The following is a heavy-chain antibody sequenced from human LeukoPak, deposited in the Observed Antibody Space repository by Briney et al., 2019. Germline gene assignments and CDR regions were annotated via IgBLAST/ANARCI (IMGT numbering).Heavy chain of an antibody. CDR3: ARVTTSAAMEDYFDY. CDR1: GGSISSSSYY. V-gene: IGHV4-39*07. D-gene: IGHD2-2*01. Sequence: SETLSLTCTVSGGSISSSSYYWGWIRQPPGKGLEWIGEINHSGSTNYNPSLKSRVTISVDTSKNQYSLKLSSVTAADTAVYYCARVTTSAAMEDYFDYWGQGTLVTVSS. J-gene: IGHJ4*02. CDR2: INHSGST.